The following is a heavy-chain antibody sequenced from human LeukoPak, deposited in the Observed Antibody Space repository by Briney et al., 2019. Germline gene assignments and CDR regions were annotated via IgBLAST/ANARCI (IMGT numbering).Heavy chain of an antibody. CDR1: GGSFSGYY. V-gene: IGHV4-34*01. D-gene: IGHD6-13*01. CDR3: ARDAGGSIAAALSAFDI. Sequence: PSETLSLTCAVYGGSFSGYYWSWIRQPPGKGLEWIGEINHSGSTNYNPSLKSRVTISVDTSKNRFSLKLSSVTAADTAVYYCARDAGGSIAAALSAFDIWGQGTMVTVSS. CDR2: INHSGST. J-gene: IGHJ3*02.